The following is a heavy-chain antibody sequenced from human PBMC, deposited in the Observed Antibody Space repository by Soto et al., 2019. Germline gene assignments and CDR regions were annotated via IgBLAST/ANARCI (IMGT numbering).Heavy chain of an antibody. CDR2: IIPIFGTA. D-gene: IGHD3-10*02. J-gene: IGHJ5*02. Sequence: ASVKVSCKASGGTFSSYAISWVRQAPGQGLEWMGGIIPIFGTANYAQKFQGRVTITADESTSTAYMELSSLRSEDTAVYYCARGSVRAGTIMPWGQGTLVTVSS. V-gene: IGHV1-69*13. CDR1: GGTFSSYA. CDR3: ARGSVRAGTIMP.